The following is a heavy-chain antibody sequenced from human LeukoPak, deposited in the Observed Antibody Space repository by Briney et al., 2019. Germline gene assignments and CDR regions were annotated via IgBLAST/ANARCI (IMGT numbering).Heavy chain of an antibody. V-gene: IGHV3-66*02. Sequence: PGGSLRLSCAASGFTVSSNYMSWVRQAPGKGLEWVSVIYSGGSTYHADSVKGRFTISRDNSKNTLYLRMNSLRAEDTAVYYCAREGSSSSSDAFDIWGQGTMVTVSS. CDR2: IYSGGST. CDR1: GFTVSSNY. J-gene: IGHJ3*02. CDR3: AREGSSSSSDAFDI. D-gene: IGHD6-6*01.